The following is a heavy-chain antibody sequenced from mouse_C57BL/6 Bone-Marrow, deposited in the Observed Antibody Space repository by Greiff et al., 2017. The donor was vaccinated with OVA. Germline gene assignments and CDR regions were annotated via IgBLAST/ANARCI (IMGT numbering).Heavy chain of an antibody. CDR1: GYTFTDYY. J-gene: IGHJ2*01. V-gene: IGHV1-19*01. Sequence: EVKLMESGPVLVKPGASVKMSCKASGYTFTDYYMNWVKQSHGKSLEWIGVINPYNGGTSYNQKFKGKATLTVDTSSSTAYMQLSSLTSEDSAVYYCARDWGPLFDYWGQGTTLTVSS. D-gene: IGHD4-1*01. CDR2: INPYNGGT. CDR3: ARDWGPLFDY.